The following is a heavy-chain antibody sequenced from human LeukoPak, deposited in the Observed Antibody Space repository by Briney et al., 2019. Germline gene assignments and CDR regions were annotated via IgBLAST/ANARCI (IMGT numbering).Heavy chain of an antibody. J-gene: IGHJ4*02. CDR2: IYLSVST. Sequence: SGTLSLTCTVSGGSFSSRTWWIWVRQPPGKGLEWIGEIYLSVSTNYNPSLKSRVTMSVDKSKNQFSLNVNSVTAADTAVYYCARGRRRTTVVNGGRFDYWGQGTLVTVSS. V-gene: IGHV4-4*02. CDR1: GGSFSSRTW. CDR3: ARGRRRTTVVNGGRFDY. D-gene: IGHD4-23*01.